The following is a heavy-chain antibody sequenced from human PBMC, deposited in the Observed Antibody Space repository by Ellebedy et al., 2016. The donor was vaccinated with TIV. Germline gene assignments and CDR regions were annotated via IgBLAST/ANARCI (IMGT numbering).Heavy chain of an antibody. V-gene: IGHV4-4*07. CDR3: ARVHCSITTCDYYYMDV. CDR2: IFTSGSF. D-gene: IGHD1-1*01. CDR1: GGSVSRYF. J-gene: IGHJ6*03. Sequence: SETLSLIXTVSGGSVSRYFWSWIRQPAGKGLEWIGRIFTSGSFNYNPSLMSRVTMSVVTSKNQISLRLNSVTAADTAVYYCARVHCSITTCDYYYMDVWGKGTTVTVSS.